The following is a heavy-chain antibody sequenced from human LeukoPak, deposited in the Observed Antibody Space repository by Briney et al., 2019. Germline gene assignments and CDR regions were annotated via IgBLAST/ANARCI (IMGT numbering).Heavy chain of an antibody. Sequence: GGSLRLSCASSGFTFSTYAMTWVRQAPGKGLEWVSAISGSGGTTYYADSVKGRFTISRDNSKNTVSLQMNSLRAEDTAVYYCAFDYASGSYLGFDYWGQGTLVTVSS. D-gene: IGHD3-10*01. CDR2: ISGSGGTT. CDR3: AFDYASGSYLGFDY. CDR1: GFTFSTYA. V-gene: IGHV3-23*01. J-gene: IGHJ4*02.